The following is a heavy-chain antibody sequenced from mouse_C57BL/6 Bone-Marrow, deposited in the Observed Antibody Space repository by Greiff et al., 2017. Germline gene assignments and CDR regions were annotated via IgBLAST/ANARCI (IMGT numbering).Heavy chain of an antibody. D-gene: IGHD1-1*01. V-gene: IGHV14-4*01. CDR2: IDPENGDT. CDR1: GFNIKDDY. J-gene: IGHJ2*01. CDR3: TTSTVVNPFDY. Sequence: VQLQQSGAELVRPGASVKLSCTASGFNIKDDYMHWVKQRPEQGLEWIGWIDPENGDTEYASKFQGKATITADTSSNTAYLQLSSLTSEDTAVYYCTTSTVVNPFDYWGQGTTLTVSS.